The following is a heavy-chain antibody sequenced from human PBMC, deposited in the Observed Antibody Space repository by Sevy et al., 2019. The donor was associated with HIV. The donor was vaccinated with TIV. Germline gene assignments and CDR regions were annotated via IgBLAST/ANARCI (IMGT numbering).Heavy chain of an antibody. D-gene: IGHD2-8*02. CDR3: ARLVPGDSWFDP. CDR1: GDSMNTYY. J-gene: IGHJ5*02. CDR2: ILYSGST. Sequence: SETLSLTCTVTGDSMNTYYWSWIRQPPGKSLEWGGYILYSGSTDYSPSLKSRVTMELDQSKNEVSLRLTSVTAADTAIYDCARLVPGDSWFDPWGQGRLVTVSS. V-gene: IGHV4-59*01.